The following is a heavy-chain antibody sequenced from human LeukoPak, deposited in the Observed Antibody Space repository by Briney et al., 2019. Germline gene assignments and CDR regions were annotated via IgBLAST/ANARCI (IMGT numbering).Heavy chain of an antibody. J-gene: IGHJ5*02. CDR1: GFTFSSYA. CDR2: ISGSGGST. Sequence: GGSLRLSCAASGFTFSSYAMSWVRQAPGKGLEWVSAISGSGGSTYYADSVKGRFTISRDNSKNTLYLQMNSLRAEDTAVYYCAKDRDDYVWGSLSLTFDPWGQGTLVTVSS. CDR3: AKDRDDYVWGSLSLTFDP. D-gene: IGHD3-16*01. V-gene: IGHV3-23*01.